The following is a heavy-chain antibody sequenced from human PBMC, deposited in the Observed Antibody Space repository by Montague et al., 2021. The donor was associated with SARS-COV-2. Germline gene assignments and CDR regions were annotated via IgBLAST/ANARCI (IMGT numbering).Heavy chain of an antibody. D-gene: IGHD5-12*01. J-gene: IGHJ3*02. CDR3: ARRGRKLLPVATTIGGFDI. Sequence: SETLSLTRTVSGGSISSSNYYWDWIRQPPGKGLEWIGSIYDSGSTYYNPSLKSRVTISVDTSKNHCSLKLSSVTAADTAVYYCARRGRKLLPVATTIGGFDIWGQGTMVTVSS. CDR2: IYDSGST. V-gene: IGHV4-39*02. CDR1: GGSISSSNYY.